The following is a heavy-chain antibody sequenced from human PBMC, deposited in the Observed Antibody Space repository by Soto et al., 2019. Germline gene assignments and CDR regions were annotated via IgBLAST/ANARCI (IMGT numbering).Heavy chain of an antibody. CDR3: ARQVGGWAPWYFDY. J-gene: IGHJ4*02. Sequence: SETLSLTCTVSNDSISPYYWSWIRQPPGKGLEWIGFIYYSGSTNYNPSLKSRVTISVDTSKNQFSLKLSSVTAADTAVYYCARQVGGWAPWYFDYWGQGTLVTVSS. V-gene: IGHV4-59*08. CDR1: NDSISPYY. CDR2: IYYSGST. D-gene: IGHD6-19*01.